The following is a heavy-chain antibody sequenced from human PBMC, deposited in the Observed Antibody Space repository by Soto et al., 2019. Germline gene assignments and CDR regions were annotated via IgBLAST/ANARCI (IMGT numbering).Heavy chain of an antibody. J-gene: IGHJ5*02. D-gene: IGHD1-26*01. Sequence: PGGSLRLSCAASGLTFSSYAMHWVRQAPGKGLEWVAVISYDGSNKYYADSVKGRFTISRDNSKNTLYLQMNSLRAEDTAVYYCARDSGPGLWDNWFDPWGQGTLVTVSS. CDR3: ARDSGPGLWDNWFDP. CDR2: ISYDGSNK. CDR1: GLTFSSYA. V-gene: IGHV3-30-3*01.